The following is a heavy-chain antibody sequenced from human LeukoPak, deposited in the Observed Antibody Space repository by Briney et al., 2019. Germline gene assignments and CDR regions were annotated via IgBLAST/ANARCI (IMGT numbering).Heavy chain of an antibody. J-gene: IGHJ4*02. CDR1: GSTFSNYD. V-gene: IGHV3-13*04. CDR3: VRAPPATGWLVDH. Sequence: GGSLRLSCASSGSTFSNYDMLWVRQAAGKGLEWVSAISTAGDTYYPGSEKGRFTISRDNAKNSLYLQMRGLRVDDTAVYYCVRAPPATGWLVDHWGQGTLVTVSS. CDR2: ISTAGDT. D-gene: IGHD6-19*01.